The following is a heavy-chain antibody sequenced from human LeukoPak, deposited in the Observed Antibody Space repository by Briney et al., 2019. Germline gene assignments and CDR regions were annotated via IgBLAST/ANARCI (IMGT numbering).Heavy chain of an antibody. D-gene: IGHD5-18*01. V-gene: IGHV3-23*01. CDR1: GFTFSNYA. CDR2: IVNSGGST. CDR3: AKDRAGYSYGMFDS. J-gene: IGHJ4*02. Sequence: GGSLRLSCVASGFTFSNYARSWVRQAPGKGLEWVSGIVNSGGSTYYADSVRGRLTISRDNSKKTVYLQMSSLRGDDTALYYCAKDRAGYSYGMFDSWGQGTLVTVPS.